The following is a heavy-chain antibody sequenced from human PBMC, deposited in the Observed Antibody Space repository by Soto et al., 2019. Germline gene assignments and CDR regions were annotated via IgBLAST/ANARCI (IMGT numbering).Heavy chain of an antibody. V-gene: IGHV4-31*03. CDR1: GGSISSGGYY. CDR3: ARVVVAATTRNIDY. Sequence: TLSLTCTVSGGSISSGGYYWSWIRQHPGKGLEWIGYIYYSGSTYYNPSLKSRVTISVDTSKNQFSLKLSSVTAADTAVYFCARVVVAATTRNIDYWGQGTLVTVSS. CDR2: IYYSGST. J-gene: IGHJ4*02. D-gene: IGHD2-15*01.